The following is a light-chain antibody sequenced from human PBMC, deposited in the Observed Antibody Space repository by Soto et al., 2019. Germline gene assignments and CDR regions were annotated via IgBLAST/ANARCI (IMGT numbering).Light chain of an antibody. V-gene: IGKV3-20*01. J-gene: IGKJ2*01. CDR2: GAS. Sequence: EIVLTQSPGTLSLSPGERATLSCRSSQSVSSSYLAWYQQKPGQAPRLLIYGASSRATGIPDRFSGSGSGTDFTLTISRLEPEDFAVYYCQQYGSSTLFGKGTKLAIK. CDR3: QQYGSSTL. CDR1: QSVSSSY.